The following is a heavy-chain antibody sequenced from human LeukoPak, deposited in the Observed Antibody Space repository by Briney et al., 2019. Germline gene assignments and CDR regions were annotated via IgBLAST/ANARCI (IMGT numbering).Heavy chain of an antibody. V-gene: IGHV3-73*01. CDR2: IRSKSYSYAT. CDR1: GFTFSGSA. CDR3: TPGGVDF. Sequence: GGSLRLSCTASGFTFSGSAMHWVRQTSGKGLEWVGHIRSKSYSYATGYAASVTGRFTISRDDSRNTAYLQMGSLKTEDTAVCYCTPGGVDFWGQGTLVTVSS. J-gene: IGHJ4*02.